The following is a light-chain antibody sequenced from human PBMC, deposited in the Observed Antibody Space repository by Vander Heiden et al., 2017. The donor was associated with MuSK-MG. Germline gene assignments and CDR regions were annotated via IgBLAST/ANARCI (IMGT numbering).Light chain of an antibody. CDR3: QVGDSSTVV. J-gene: IGLJ3*02. Sequence: SSELTQPLSLSVAPGQTAMLTCRRDNIGSKNGHWYQPGPGQAPVLVIYRDTSRPSGIPERFSGSNSGNTATLTISGAQDGDEADYFCQVGDSSTVVFGGGTRLTVL. CDR1: NIGSKN. V-gene: IGLV3-9*01. CDR2: RDT.